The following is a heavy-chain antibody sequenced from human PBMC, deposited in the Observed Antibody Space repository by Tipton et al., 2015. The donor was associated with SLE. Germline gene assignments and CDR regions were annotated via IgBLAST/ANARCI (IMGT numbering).Heavy chain of an antibody. V-gene: IGHV4-59*11. CDR3: AKGRNSLDP. CDR1: GDSISSQH. CDR2: MSYSGST. D-gene: IGHD4-23*01. J-gene: IGHJ5*02. Sequence: PGLVKPSETLSLTCTVSGDSISSQHWSWIRPPPGKGLEWIGYMSYSGSTNYNPSLTSRATISVDVSKNQFSLKLTSVTAADTAVYYCAKGRNSLDPWGQGTLVSVSS.